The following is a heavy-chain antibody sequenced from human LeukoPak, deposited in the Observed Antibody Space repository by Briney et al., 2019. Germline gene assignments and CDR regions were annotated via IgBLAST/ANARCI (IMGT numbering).Heavy chain of an antibody. CDR2: ICTSGST. CDR3: ARASRDCSGGSCYPDAFDI. Sequence: PSETLSLTCTVSGGSISTYCWSWIRQPAGKGLEWIGHICTSGSTNYNPSLKSRVTISVDTSKNQFSLKLSSVTAADTAVYYCARASRDCSGGSCYPDAFDIWGQGTMVTVSS. D-gene: IGHD2-15*01. J-gene: IGHJ3*02. V-gene: IGHV4-4*07. CDR1: GGSISTYC.